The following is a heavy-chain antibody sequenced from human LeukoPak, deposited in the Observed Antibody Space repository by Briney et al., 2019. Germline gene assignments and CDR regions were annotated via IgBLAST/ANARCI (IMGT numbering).Heavy chain of an antibody. CDR2: IYPGDSDT. V-gene: IGHV5-51*01. Sequence: GESLKISCKGSGYSFTNYWIFWVRQMPGKGLELMGNIYPGDSDTTYSPSLQGQVTISADKSITTAYMQWSSLQASDTAIYYCATSVRGVRQGMDVWGQGTTVTVSS. D-gene: IGHD3-10*01. J-gene: IGHJ6*02. CDR1: GYSFTNYW. CDR3: ATSVRGVRQGMDV.